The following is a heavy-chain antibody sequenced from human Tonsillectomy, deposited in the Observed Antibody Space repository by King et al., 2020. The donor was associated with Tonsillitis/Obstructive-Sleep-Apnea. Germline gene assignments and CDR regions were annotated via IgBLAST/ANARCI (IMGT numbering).Heavy chain of an antibody. CDR1: GFTFSSYS. CDR3: AGYGIAATNYYYYGMDV. Sequence: VQLVESGGGLVKPGGSLRLSCAASGFTFSSYSMNWVRQAPGEGLEWVSSISSSSSYIYYADSVKGRFTISRDNAKNSLYLQMNSLRAEDTAVYYCAGYGIAATNYYYYGMDVWGQGTTVTVSS. V-gene: IGHV3-21*01. J-gene: IGHJ6*02. CDR2: ISSSSSYI. D-gene: IGHD2-15*01.